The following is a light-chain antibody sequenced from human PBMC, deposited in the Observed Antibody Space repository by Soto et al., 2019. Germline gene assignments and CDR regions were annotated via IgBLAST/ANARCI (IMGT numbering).Light chain of an antibody. CDR3: QQYGSSPWT. CDR1: QSVSSNY. CDR2: DAS. J-gene: IGKJ1*01. Sequence: EIVLTQSPSTLSLSTGERAALSCGASQSVSSNYLAWYQQKPGLAPRLLIYDASRRATGIPDRFSGSGSGTDFILSISRLEPEDFAVYYCQQYGSSPWTFGQGTKVAIK. V-gene: IGKV3D-20*01.